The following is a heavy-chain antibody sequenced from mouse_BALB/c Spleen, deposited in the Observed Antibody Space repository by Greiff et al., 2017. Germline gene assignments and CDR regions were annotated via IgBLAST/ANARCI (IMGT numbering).Heavy chain of an antibody. Sequence: VQLKESGGGLVQPGGSRKLSCAASGFTFSSFGMHWVRQAPEKGLEWVAYISSGSSTIYYADTVKGRFTISRDNPKNTLFLQMTSLRSEDTAMYYCARGNSAYWGQGTLVTVSA. CDR2: ISSGSSTI. V-gene: IGHV5-17*02. J-gene: IGHJ3*01. CDR3: ARGNSAY. CDR1: GFTFSSFG.